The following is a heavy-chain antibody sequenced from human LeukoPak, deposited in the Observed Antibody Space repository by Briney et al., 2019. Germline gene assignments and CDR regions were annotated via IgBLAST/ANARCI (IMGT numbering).Heavy chain of an antibody. D-gene: IGHD3-3*01. V-gene: IGHV1-2*02. Sequence: GASVKVSCKASGYTFTGYYMHWVRQAPGQGLEWMGWISPNSGGTNYAQKFQGRVTMTRDTSISTAYMELSRLRSDDTAVYYCARAGRFLEWLCDYWGQGTLVTVSS. CDR3: ARAGRFLEWLCDY. J-gene: IGHJ4*02. CDR1: GYTFTGYY. CDR2: ISPNSGGT.